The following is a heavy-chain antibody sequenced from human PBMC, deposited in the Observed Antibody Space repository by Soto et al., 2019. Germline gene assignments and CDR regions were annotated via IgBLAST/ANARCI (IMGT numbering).Heavy chain of an antibody. CDR2: ISSSSYI. CDR1: EGTCIGDG. J-gene: IGHJ5*02. CDR3: ASVSSCSGGSCDPDP. Sequence: AAEGTCIGDGGNWVLQEPGKGLEWVSSISSSSYIYYADSVKGRFTISRDNAKNSLYLQMNSLRAEDTAVYYCASVSSCSGGSCDPDPWGQRTLVTVSS. D-gene: IGHD2-15*01. V-gene: IGHV3-21*01.